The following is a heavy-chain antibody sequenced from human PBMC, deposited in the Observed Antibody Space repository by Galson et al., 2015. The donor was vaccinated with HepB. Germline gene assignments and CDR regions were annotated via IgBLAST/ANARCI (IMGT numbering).Heavy chain of an antibody. D-gene: IGHD3-3*01. V-gene: IGHV3-33*01. Sequence: SLRLSCAASGFTFSSYGMHWVRQAPGKGLEWVAVIWYDGSNKYYADSVKGRFTISRDNSKNTLYLQMNSLRAEDTAVYYCARDGTSGDFWSGYYNWFDPWGQGTLVTVSS. CDR1: GFTFSSYG. CDR2: IWYDGSNK. CDR3: ARDGTSGDFWSGYYNWFDP. J-gene: IGHJ5*02.